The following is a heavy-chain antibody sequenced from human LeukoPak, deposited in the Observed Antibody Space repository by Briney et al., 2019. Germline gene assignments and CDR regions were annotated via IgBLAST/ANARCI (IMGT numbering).Heavy chain of an antibody. J-gene: IGHJ4*02. Sequence: SQTLSLTCAISGDSVSSSSAAWNWIRQSPARGLEWLGRTYYRSKWYNDYAVSVRSRITVNPDTSKNQFSLQLNSVTPEDTAVYYCAREDYGGKSGTYFDYWGQGTLVTVSS. V-gene: IGHV6-1*01. D-gene: IGHD4-23*01. CDR3: AREDYGGKSGTYFDY. CDR2: TYYRSKWYN. CDR1: GDSVSSSSAA.